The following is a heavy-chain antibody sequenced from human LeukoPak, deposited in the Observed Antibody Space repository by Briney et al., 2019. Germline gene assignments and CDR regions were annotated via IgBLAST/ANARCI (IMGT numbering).Heavy chain of an antibody. D-gene: IGHD3-10*02. J-gene: IGHJ6*04. CDR1: GFTFSSYV. Sequence: GRSLRLSCAASGFTFSSYVMHWVRQAPGKGLEWVAIISYDGSNEYYADSVKGRFTISRDNSKNTLYLQMNSLRAADTAVYYCAELGITMIGGVWGKGTTVTISS. CDR2: ISYDGSNE. CDR3: AELGITMIGGV. V-gene: IGHV3-30*04.